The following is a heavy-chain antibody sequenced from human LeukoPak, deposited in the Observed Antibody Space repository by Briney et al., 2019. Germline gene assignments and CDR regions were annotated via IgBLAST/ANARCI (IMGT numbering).Heavy chain of an antibody. CDR1: GGSISSSSYY. D-gene: IGHD1-26*01. V-gene: IGHV4-39*01. CDR2: IYYSGST. CDR3: ARREHSLGFDY. Sequence: SETLSLTCTVSGGSISSSSYYWGWIRQPPGKGLEWIGSIYYSGSTYYNPSLKSRVTISVDTSKNQFSLKLSSVTAADTAVYYCARREHSLGFDYWGQGTLVTVSS. J-gene: IGHJ4*02.